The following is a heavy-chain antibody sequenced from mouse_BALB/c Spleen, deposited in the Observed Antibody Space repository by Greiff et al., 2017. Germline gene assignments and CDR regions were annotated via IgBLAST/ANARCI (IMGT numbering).Heavy chain of an antibody. V-gene: IGHV1S127*01. CDR3: TRNWDGY. Sequence: QVQLQQPGAELVKPGASVKMSCKASGYTFTSYWMHWVKQRPGQGLEWIGVIDPSDSYTSYNQKFKGKATLTVDTSSSTAYMQLSSLTSEDSAVYYCTRNWDGYWGQGTTLTVSS. J-gene: IGHJ2*01. D-gene: IGHD4-1*01. CDR1: GYTFTSYW. CDR2: IDPSDSYT.